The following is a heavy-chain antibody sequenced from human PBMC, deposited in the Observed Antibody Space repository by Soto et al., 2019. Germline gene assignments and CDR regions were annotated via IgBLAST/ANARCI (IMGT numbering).Heavy chain of an antibody. Sequence: EVQLVESGGGLVQPGGSLRLSCAASGFTLSSYSMNWVRQAPGKGLEWVSYISSSSSTIYYADSVKGRFTISRDNAKNSLYLQMNSLRAEDTAVYYCARQYYDFWSGYPNSGHMDVWGKGTTVTVSS. CDR2: ISSSSSTI. D-gene: IGHD3-3*01. J-gene: IGHJ6*03. CDR3: ARQYYDFWSGYPNSGHMDV. V-gene: IGHV3-48*01. CDR1: GFTLSSYS.